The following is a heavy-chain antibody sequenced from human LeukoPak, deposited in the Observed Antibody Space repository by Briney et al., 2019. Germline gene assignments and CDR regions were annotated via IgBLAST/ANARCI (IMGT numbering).Heavy chain of an antibody. V-gene: IGHV3-30*04. CDR1: GFTFSSYA. CDR3: ARDIRGFIVRHYYYYGMDV. CDR2: ISYDGSNK. J-gene: IGHJ6*02. D-gene: IGHD2/OR15-2a*01. Sequence: GGSLRLSCAASGFTFSSYAMHWVRQAPGKGLEWVAVISYDGSNKYYADSVKGRFTISRDNSKNTLYLQMNSLRAEDTAVYYCARDIRGFIVRHYYYYGMDVWGQGTTVTVSS.